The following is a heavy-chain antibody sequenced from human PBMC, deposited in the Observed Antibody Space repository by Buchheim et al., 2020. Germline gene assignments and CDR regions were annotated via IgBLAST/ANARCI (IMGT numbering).Heavy chain of an antibody. V-gene: IGHV4-31*03. Sequence: QVQLQESGPGLLKPSQTLSLACTVSGVSIGSRSDYWTWIRHLPGKGLEWIGYIHNTGSTYYNPSLRGRATISLATSRNQVSLNVQSLTVADTAVYYCARGGSLSAFDIWGQGT. J-gene: IGHJ3*02. CDR2: IHNTGST. CDR1: GVSIGSRSDY. CDR3: ARGGSLSAFDI.